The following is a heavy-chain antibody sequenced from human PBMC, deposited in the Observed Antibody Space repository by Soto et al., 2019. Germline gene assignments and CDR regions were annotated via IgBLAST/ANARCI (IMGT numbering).Heavy chain of an antibody. V-gene: IGHV1-69*06. J-gene: IGHJ6*02. D-gene: IGHD5-12*01. CDR1: GGTFSSYA. CDR3: ARDQGGYSGYDPPYYYYYGMDV. CDR2: IIPIFGTA. Sequence: QVQLVQSGAEVKKPGSPVKVSCKASGGTFSSYAISWVRQAPGQGLEWMGGIIPIFGTANYAQKFQGRVTITADKSTSTAYMELSSLRSEDTAVYYCARDQGGYSGYDPPYYYYYGMDVWGQGTTVTVSS.